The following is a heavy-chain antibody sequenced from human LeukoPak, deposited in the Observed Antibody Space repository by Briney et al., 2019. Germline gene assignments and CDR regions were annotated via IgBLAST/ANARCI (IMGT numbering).Heavy chain of an antibody. CDR3: AKALYSSSFDFDY. Sequence: GGSLRLSCAASGFTFSSYAMSWVRLAPGKGLEWVSTISGSGGSTYYADSVKGRFTISRDNSKNTLYLQMNSLRAEDTAVYYCAKALYSSSFDFDYWGQGTPVTVSS. CDR1: GFTFSSYA. J-gene: IGHJ4*02. D-gene: IGHD6-6*01. CDR2: ISGSGGST. V-gene: IGHV3-23*01.